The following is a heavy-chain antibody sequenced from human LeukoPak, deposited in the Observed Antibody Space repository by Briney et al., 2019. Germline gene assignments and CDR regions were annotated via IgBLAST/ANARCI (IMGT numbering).Heavy chain of an antibody. CDR2: ISPYNGNT. Sequence: ASVKVSCKTSGYTFSNYPITWVRQAPGQGLEWMGWISPYNGNTNYAQKFQGRLTMTTDTSTRTAYMEVRSLRSDDTAVYYCARKKNWNYDYWGQGTLVTVSS. J-gene: IGHJ4*02. V-gene: IGHV1-18*04. D-gene: IGHD1-7*01. CDR3: ARKKNWNYDY. CDR1: GYTFSNYP.